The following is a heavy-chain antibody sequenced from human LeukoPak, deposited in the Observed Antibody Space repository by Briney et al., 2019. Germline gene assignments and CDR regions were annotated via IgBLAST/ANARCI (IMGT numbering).Heavy chain of an antibody. D-gene: IGHD2-2*01. CDR1: GFTVSSNY. V-gene: IGHV3-53*01. CDR3: AKEECSSTSCYLAY. CDR2: IYSGGST. Sequence: GGSLRLSCAASGFTVSSNYMSWVRQAPGKGLEWVSVIYSGGSTYYADSVKGRFTISRDNSKNTLYLQMNGLRAEDTAVYYCAKEECSSTSCYLAYWGQGTLVTVSS. J-gene: IGHJ4*02.